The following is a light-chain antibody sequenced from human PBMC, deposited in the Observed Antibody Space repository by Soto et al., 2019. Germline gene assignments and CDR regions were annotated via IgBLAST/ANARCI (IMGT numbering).Light chain of an antibody. CDR1: SSNIGAGYT. CDR2: GNN. V-gene: IGLV1-40*01. Sequence: QAVVTQPPSVSGAPGQRVTISCTGSSSNIGAGYTVNWYQQLPGTAPKLLIYGNNNRPSGVPDRFSGSKSGTSASLAITGLQAEDEADYYCQSYDSGLSASVFGGGTKLTVL. J-gene: IGLJ2*01. CDR3: QSYDSGLSASV.